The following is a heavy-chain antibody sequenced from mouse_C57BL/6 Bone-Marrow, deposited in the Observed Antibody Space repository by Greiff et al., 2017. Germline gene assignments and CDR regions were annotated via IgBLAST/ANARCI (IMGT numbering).Heavy chain of an antibody. CDR3: ARCYGSSSWFAY. CDR1: GYTFTSYW. Sequence: VQLQQPGAELVKPGASVKMSCKASGYTFTSYWITWLKQRPGQGLEWIGDIYPGSGSTNYNEKFKSKATLTVDTSSSTAYMQLRSLTSEVSAVYYCARCYGSSSWFAYWGQGTLVTVSA. V-gene: IGHV1-55*01. J-gene: IGHJ3*01. D-gene: IGHD1-1*01. CDR2: IYPGSGST.